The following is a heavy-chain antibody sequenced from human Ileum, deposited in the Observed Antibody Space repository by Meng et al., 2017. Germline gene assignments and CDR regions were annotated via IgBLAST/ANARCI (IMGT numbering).Heavy chain of an antibody. CDR2: INPNSGGT. J-gene: IGHJ4*02. D-gene: IGHD6-19*01. V-gene: IGHV1-2*02. CDR1: GYSFAYYF. Sequence: ASVKVSCQTSGYSFAYYFIHWLRQAPGQGLEWVGSINPNSGGTNLDQKFQGRVTMTRDTSINTAYMELTSLISDDTAVYYCALITVAGRGFDYWGQGTLVTVSS. CDR3: ALITVAGRGFDY.